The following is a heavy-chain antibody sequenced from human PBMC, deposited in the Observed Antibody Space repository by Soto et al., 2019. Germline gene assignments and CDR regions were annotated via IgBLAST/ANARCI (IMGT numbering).Heavy chain of an antibody. CDR2: INHSGST. V-gene: IGHV4-34*01. D-gene: IGHD3-3*01. J-gene: IGHJ5*02. CDR1: GGSFSGYY. CDR3: ARGGPPFYDFWSGYARGWFDP. Sequence: SETLSLTCAVYGGSFSGYYWSWIRQPPGKGLEWIGEINHSGSTNYNPSLKSRVTISVDTSKNQFSLKLSSVTAADTAVYYCARGGPPFYDFWSGYARGWFDPWGQGTLVTV.